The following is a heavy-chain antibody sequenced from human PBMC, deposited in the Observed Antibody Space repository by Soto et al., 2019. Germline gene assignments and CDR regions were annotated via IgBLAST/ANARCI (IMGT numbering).Heavy chain of an antibody. D-gene: IGHD2-21*01. J-gene: IGHJ5*02. Sequence: QITLKESGPTLVKSTQTLTLTCNVSGISLSTVGVGVGWIRQPPGKALEWLALIYWDDDKRYTPSLKTRLTIAKDTSKNQVVLTMTNMDPVDTGTDYCVHRAYLRTRHNRFDPWGQGTLVTVSS. CDR2: IYWDDDK. CDR3: VHRAYLRTRHNRFDP. CDR1: GISLSTVGVG. V-gene: IGHV2-5*02.